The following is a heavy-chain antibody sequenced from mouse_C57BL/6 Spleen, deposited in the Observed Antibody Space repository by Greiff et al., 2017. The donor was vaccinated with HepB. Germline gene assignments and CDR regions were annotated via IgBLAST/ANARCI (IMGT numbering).Heavy chain of an antibody. V-gene: IGHV2-5*01. J-gene: IGHJ1*03. CDR1: GFSLTSYG. D-gene: IGHD3-1*01. CDR3: AISNRGLYWYFDV. CDR2: IWRGGST. Sequence: QVQLKESGPGLVQPSQSLSITCTVSGFSLTSYGVHWVRQSPGKGLEWLGVIWRGGSTDYNAAFMSRLSITKDNSKSQVFFKMNSLQADDTAIYYCAISNRGLYWYFDVWGTGTTVTVSS.